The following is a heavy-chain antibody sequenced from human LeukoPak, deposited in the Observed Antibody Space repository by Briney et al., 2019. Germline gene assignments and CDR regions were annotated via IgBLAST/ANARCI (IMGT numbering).Heavy chain of an antibody. CDR1: GYSISSGYY. V-gene: IGHV4-38-2*02. CDR3: ARNGYNYRPFDY. CDR2: IYHSGST. J-gene: IGHJ4*02. D-gene: IGHD5-24*01. Sequence: SETLSLTCTVSGYSISSGYYWGWIRPPPGKGLEWIGSIYHSGSTYYSPSLKSRVTISVDTSKNQFSLKLSSVTAADTAVYYCARNGYNYRPFDYWGQGTLVTVSS.